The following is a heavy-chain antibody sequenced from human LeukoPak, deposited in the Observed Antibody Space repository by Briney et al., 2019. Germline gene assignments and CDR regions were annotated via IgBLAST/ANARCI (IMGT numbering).Heavy chain of an antibody. CDR3: ARAGQGIAAAGPFDY. D-gene: IGHD6-13*01. CDR1: GFTVSSNY. V-gene: IGHV3-66*01. Sequence: GGSLRPSCAASGFTVSSNYMSWVRQAPGKGLEWVSVIYSGGSTYYADSVKGRFTISRDNSKNTLYLQMNSLRAEDTAVYYCARAGQGIAAAGPFDYWGQGTLVTVSS. CDR2: IYSGGST. J-gene: IGHJ4*02.